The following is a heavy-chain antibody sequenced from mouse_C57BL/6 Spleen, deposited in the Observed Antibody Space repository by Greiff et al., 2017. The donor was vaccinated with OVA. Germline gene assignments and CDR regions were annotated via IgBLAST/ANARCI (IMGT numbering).Heavy chain of an antibody. CDR1: GYTFTDYY. Sequence: VQLQQSGPELVKPGASVKISCKASGYTFTDYYMNWVKQSHGKSLEWIGDINPNNGGTSYNQKFKGKATLTVDKSSSTAYMELRSLTSEDSAVYYCAIPLHYYGSSYGYWGQGTTLTVSS. CDR2: INPNNGGT. D-gene: IGHD1-1*01. CDR3: AIPLHYYGSSYGY. J-gene: IGHJ2*01. V-gene: IGHV1-26*01.